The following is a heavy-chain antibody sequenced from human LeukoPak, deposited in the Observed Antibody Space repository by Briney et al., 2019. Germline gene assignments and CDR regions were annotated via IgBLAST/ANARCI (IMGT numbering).Heavy chain of an antibody. V-gene: IGHV3-23*01. CDR3: AKDGRGSGSGSPYYFDY. D-gene: IGHD3-22*01. CDR1: GFTFSSYA. J-gene: IGHJ4*02. CDR2: ISGSGGST. Sequence: GGSLRLSCAASGFTFSSYAMSWVRQAPGKGLEWVSAISGSGGSTYYADSVKGRFTISRDNSKNTLYLQMNSLRAEDTAVYYCAKDGRGSGSGSPYYFDYWGQGTLVTVSS.